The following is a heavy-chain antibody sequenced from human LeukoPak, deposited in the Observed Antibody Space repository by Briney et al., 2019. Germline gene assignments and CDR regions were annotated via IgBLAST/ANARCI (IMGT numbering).Heavy chain of an antibody. J-gene: IGHJ3*02. V-gene: IGHV4-34*01. CDR3: VSLRKRGGAFDN. CDR1: GGSFSGYY. Sequence: SETLSLTCAVYGGSFSGYYWSWIRQSPGKGLEWIGEINHSGSTNYNPSLKSRVTISVDTSKNQFSLKLRSVTAADTAVYYCVSLRKRGGAFDNWGQGTMVTVSS. CDR2: INHSGST.